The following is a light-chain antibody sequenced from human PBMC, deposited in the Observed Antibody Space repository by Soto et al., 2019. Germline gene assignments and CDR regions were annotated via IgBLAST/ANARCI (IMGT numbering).Light chain of an antibody. CDR3: RQGTYWPWT. CDR1: QSLVYSDGNTY. CDR2: QVP. V-gene: IGKV2-30*01. J-gene: IGKJ1*01. Sequence: DVVMTQSPLSLPVTLGQPASISCSSSQSLVYSDGNTYLNWFQQRPGQSPRRLIYQVPIRDSGVPDRVSGSGSDADFTLKISRVEAEDVGVYYWRQGTYWPWTFGQGTKVEIK.